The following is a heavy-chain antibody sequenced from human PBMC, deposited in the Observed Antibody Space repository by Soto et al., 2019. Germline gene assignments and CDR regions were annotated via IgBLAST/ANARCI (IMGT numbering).Heavy chain of an antibody. CDR1: GYTFTSYG. CDR3: ARGVDCSGGSCYSFPPDFEY. CDR2: ISAYNGNT. Sequence: ASVKVSCKASGYTFTSYGISWVRQAPGQGLEWMGWISAYNGNTNYAQKLQGRVTMTTDTSTSTAYMELRSLRSDDTAVYYCARGVDCSGGSCYSFPPDFEYWGQGTLVTVSS. D-gene: IGHD2-15*01. V-gene: IGHV1-18*04. J-gene: IGHJ4*02.